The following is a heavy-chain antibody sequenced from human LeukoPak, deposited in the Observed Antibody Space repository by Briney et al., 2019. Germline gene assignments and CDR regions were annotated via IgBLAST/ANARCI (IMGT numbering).Heavy chain of an antibody. J-gene: IGHJ6*03. Sequence: SETLSLTCTVSGGSISSSSYYWGWIRQPPGKGLEWIGYIYYSGSTNYNPSLKSRVTISVDTSMNQFSLKLSSVTAADTAVYYCARRAHSSSSYYYYMDVWGKGTTVTVSS. CDR3: ARRAHSSSSYYYYMDV. CDR2: IYYSGST. V-gene: IGHV4-61*05. D-gene: IGHD6-6*01. CDR1: GGSISSSSYY.